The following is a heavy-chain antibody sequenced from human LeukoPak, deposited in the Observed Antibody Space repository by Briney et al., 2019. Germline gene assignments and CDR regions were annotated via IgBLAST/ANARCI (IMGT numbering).Heavy chain of an antibody. J-gene: IGHJ4*02. CDR1: GVTFSSYE. CDR3: APIGDLFDY. D-gene: IGHD3-16*01. CDR2: ISSSGSTI. V-gene: IGHV3-48*03. Sequence: GGSLRLSCAASGVTFSSYEMNWVRQAPGKGLEWVSYISSSGSTIYYADSVKGRFTISRDNAKNSLYLQMNSLRAEDTAVYYCAPIGDLFDYWGQGTLVTVSS.